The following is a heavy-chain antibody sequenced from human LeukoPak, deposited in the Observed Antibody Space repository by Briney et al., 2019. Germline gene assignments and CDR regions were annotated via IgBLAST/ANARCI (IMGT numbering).Heavy chain of an antibody. D-gene: IGHD2-15*01. Sequence: SETLSLTCAVSGGSISSSNWWSWVRQPPGKGLEWIGEIYHSGSTNYNPSLKSRVTISVDKSKNQFSLKLSSVTAAGTAVYYCARVVVAATPALDYWGQGTLVTVSS. J-gene: IGHJ4*02. V-gene: IGHV4-4*02. CDR2: IYHSGST. CDR1: GGSISSSNW. CDR3: ARVVVAATPALDY.